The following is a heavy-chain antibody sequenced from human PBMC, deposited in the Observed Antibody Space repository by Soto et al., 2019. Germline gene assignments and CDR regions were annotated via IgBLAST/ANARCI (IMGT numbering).Heavy chain of an antibody. CDR3: ARGDVNYYDSSGHDAFDI. D-gene: IGHD3-22*01. J-gene: IGHJ3*02. CDR2: IYSGGST. Sequence: GGSLRLSCAASGFTVSSNYMSWVRQAPGKGLEWVSVIYSGGSTYYADSVKGRFTISRDNSKNTLYLQMNSLSAEDTAVYYCARGDVNYYDSSGHDAFDIWGQGTMVTVSS. CDR1: GFTVSSNY. V-gene: IGHV3-53*01.